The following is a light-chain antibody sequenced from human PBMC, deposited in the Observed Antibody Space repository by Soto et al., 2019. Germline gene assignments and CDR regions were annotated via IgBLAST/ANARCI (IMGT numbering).Light chain of an antibody. J-gene: IGKJ4*01. CDR2: RAS. V-gene: IGKV3-15*01. Sequence: EIVLTQSPGTLSLSPGERATLSCRASQTINSNLAWYQQKPGQAPRLFIFRASSRATGIPARFSGSGSGTEFNLTISSLRSEDFAVYYCQQYNNWPRATFGGGTKVDIK. CDR1: QTINSN. CDR3: QQYNNWPRAT.